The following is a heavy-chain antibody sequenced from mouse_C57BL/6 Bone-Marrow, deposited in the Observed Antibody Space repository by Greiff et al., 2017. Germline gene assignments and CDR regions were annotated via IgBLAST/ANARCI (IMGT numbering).Heavy chain of an antibody. CDR1: GFTFSDYY. J-gene: IGHJ1*03. Sequence: EVQRVESEGGLVQPGSSMKLSCTASGFTFSDYYMAWVRQVPEKGLEWVANINYDGSSTYYLDSLKSRFIISRDNAKNILYLQMSSLKSEDTATYYCARDRALYYGSSSVYWYGDVWGTGTTVTVSS. CDR2: INYDGSST. CDR3: ARDRALYYGSSSVYWYGDV. D-gene: IGHD1-1*01. V-gene: IGHV5-16*01.